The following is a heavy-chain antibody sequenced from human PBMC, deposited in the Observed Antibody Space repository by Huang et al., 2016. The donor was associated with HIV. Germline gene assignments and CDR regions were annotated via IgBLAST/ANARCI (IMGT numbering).Heavy chain of an antibody. J-gene: IGHJ6*02. CDR3: ARGAVRYFDRGGTRYYGMDV. D-gene: IGHD3-9*01. CDR2: IIHSGST. CDR1: GGSFSNYY. V-gene: IGHV4-34*01. Sequence: QVQLQQWGAGLLKPSETLSLSCAVYGGSFSNYYWSWIRQPPGKGLEWIGEIIHSGSTNDNPSVKSRVTISVDTSKNQFSLKLSSVTAADTAVYYCARGAVRYFDRGGTRYYGMDVWGQGTTVTVSS.